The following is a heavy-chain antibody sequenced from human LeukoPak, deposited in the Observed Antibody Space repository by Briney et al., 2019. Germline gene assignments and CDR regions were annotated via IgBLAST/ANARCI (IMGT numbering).Heavy chain of an antibody. D-gene: IGHD3-3*01. CDR1: GGSISSHY. J-gene: IGHJ4*02. CDR3: ARGSSTYYDFWSGYYHFDY. CDR2: IYCSGST. V-gene: IGHV4-59*11. Sequence: SETLSLTCTVSGGSISSHYWSWIRQPPGKGLEWIGYIYCSGSTNYNPSLKSRVTISVDTSKNQFSLKLSSVTAADTAVYYCARGSSTYYDFWSGYYHFDYWGQGTLVTVSS.